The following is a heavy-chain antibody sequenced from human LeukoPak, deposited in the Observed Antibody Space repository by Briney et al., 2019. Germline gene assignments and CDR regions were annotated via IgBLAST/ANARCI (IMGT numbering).Heavy chain of an antibody. CDR1: GFIFNIYG. Sequence: TGGSLRLSCAASGFIFNIYGMNWVRQAPGKGLEWVSGITPSGDPTYYADSVKGRFIISRDNSKNTMYLQMNSLRAEDTGVYYCAKDSGWIQFIDWGQGTPVTVSS. V-gene: IGHV3-23*01. D-gene: IGHD5-18*01. CDR3: AKDSGWIQFID. CDR2: ITPSGDPT. J-gene: IGHJ4*02.